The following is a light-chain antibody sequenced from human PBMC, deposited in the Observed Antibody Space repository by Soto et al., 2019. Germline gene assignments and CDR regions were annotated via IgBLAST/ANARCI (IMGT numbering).Light chain of an antibody. CDR2: SDR. CDR3: QVWDSSSGHVV. CDR1: NSGSKS. J-gene: IGLJ3*02. Sequence: SYELTQPPSVSVAPGKTARISCGGNNSGSKSVHWYQRKPGQAPVLVIYSDRDLPSVIPERFSGSNSGNTATLTISRVEAGDEADYYCQVWDSSSGHVVFGGGTKVTVL. V-gene: IGLV3-21*01.